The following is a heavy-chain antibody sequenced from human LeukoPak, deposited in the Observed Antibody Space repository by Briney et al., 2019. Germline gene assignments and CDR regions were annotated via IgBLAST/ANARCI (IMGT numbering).Heavy chain of an antibody. D-gene: IGHD3-10*01. Sequence: GGSLRLSCAASGFTFSGYGMHWVRQAPGKGLEWVAFIRYDGSNKYYADSVKGRFTISRDNSKNTLYLQMNSLRAEDTAVYYCASIWFGESPRGVFDYWGQGTLVTVSS. J-gene: IGHJ4*02. CDR3: ASIWFGESPRGVFDY. CDR2: IRYDGSNK. CDR1: GFTFSGYG. V-gene: IGHV3-30*02.